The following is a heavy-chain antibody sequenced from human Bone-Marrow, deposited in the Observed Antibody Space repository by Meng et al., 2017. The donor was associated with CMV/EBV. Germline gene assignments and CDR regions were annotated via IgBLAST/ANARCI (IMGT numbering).Heavy chain of an antibody. D-gene: IGHD2-2*02. V-gene: IGHV1-69*05. Sequence: SVKVSCKASGGTFSSYAISWVRQAPGQGLEWMGGIIPIFGTANYAQKFQGRVTITTDESTSTAYMELSSLRSEDTAVYYCARETVVPAAIEGVYYYYYGMDVWGQGTTVTVSS. CDR3: ARETVVPAAIEGVYYYYYGMDV. CDR1: GGTFSSYA. CDR2: IIPIFGTA. J-gene: IGHJ6*02.